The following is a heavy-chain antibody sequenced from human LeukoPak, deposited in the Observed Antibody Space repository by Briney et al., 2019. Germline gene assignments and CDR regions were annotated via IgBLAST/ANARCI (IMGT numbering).Heavy chain of an antibody. CDR3: AREIYYYDSSGYFDY. CDR2: ISSSSSYI. D-gene: IGHD3-22*01. Sequence: PGGSLRLSCAASGFTFSSYSMNWVRQAPGKGLEWVSSISSSSSYIYYADSVKGRFTISRDNAKNTLYLQMNSLRAEDTAVYYCAREIYYYDSSGYFDYWGQGTLVTVSS. J-gene: IGHJ4*02. CDR1: GFTFSSYS. V-gene: IGHV3-21*01.